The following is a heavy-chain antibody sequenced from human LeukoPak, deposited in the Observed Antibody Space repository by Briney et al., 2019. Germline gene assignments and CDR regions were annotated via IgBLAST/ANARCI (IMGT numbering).Heavy chain of an antibody. D-gene: IGHD6-19*01. Sequence: GGSLRLSCAASGFTFSSYRMNWVRQAPGKGLEWVSYISSSSNTIYYADSVKGRFTISRDNAKNSLYLQMNSLRAEDTAVYYCIVLAVTATLGFDYWGQGTLVTVSS. CDR3: IVLAVTATLGFDY. CDR2: ISSSSNTI. J-gene: IGHJ4*02. V-gene: IGHV3-48*01. CDR1: GFTFSSYR.